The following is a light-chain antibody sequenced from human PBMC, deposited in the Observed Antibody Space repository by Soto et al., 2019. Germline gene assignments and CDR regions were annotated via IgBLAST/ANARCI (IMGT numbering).Light chain of an antibody. CDR3: QSYDTSNHVV. CDR1: SGSIASRY. J-gene: IGLJ2*01. CDR2: QDI. V-gene: IGLV6-57*04. Sequence: NFMLTQPHSVSGSPGKTVTISCTRSSGSIASRYVQWYQQRPGSAPTTVIYQDIRRPPGVPDRFSGSIDTSSNSASLDISGLKTEDEADYYCQSYDTSNHVVFGGGTKLTVL.